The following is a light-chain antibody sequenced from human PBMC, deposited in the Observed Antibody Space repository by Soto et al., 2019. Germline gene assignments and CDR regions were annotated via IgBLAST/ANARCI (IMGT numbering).Light chain of an antibody. J-gene: IGLJ2*01. CDR2: GNT. V-gene: IGLV1-40*01. CDR1: SSNIGANSD. CDR3: QSYDSNHVV. Sequence: QSVLTQPPSVSGAPGQRVTISCTGCSSNIGANSDVHWYQQLPGTAPKLLIYGNTNRPSGVPDRFSGSKSDTSASLAITGIQAEDEADYYCQSYDSNHVVFGGGTKLTVL.